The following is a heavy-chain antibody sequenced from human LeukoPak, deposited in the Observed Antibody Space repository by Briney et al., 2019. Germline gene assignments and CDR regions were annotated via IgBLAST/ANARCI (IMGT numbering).Heavy chain of an antibody. CDR3: AKVQSYRQYYFDY. D-gene: IGHD1-26*01. J-gene: IGHJ4*02. CDR2: VDGGGGGT. V-gene: IGHV3-23*01. CDR1: GFTLSSYA. Sequence: PGGSLRLSCAASGFTLSSYAMTWVRQAPGRGLEWVSSVDGGGGGTYYADSVKGRFTISRDNSKDTLYLQMNSLRAEDTAVYYCAKVQSYRQYYFDYWGQGTLVTVSS.